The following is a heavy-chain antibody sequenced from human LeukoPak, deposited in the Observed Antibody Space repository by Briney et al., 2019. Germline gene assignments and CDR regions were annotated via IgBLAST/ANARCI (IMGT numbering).Heavy chain of an antibody. Sequence: PGGSLRLSCAASGFTFSNHAMSWVRQAPGKGPEWVSAISGSGGSTYYADSVKGRFTISRDNAKNSLYLQMNSLRVEDTAVYYCARERGFGSGRLIKGSFDYWGQGTLVTVSS. CDR2: ISGSGGST. J-gene: IGHJ4*02. D-gene: IGHD3-10*01. CDR3: ARERGFGSGRLIKGSFDY. CDR1: GFTFSNHA. V-gene: IGHV3-23*01.